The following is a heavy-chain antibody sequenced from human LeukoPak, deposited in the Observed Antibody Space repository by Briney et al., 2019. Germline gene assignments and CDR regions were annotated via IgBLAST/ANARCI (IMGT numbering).Heavy chain of an antibody. V-gene: IGHV4-39*01. Sequence: SETLSLTCTVSGGSISSSSYYWGWIHQPPGKGLEWIGSIYYSGSTYYNPSLKSRVTISVDTSKNQFSLKLSSVTAADTAVYYCARRELGIRRGDWHFDLWGRGTLVTVSS. CDR2: IYYSGST. CDR3: ARRELGIRRGDWHFDL. D-gene: IGHD7-27*01. J-gene: IGHJ2*01. CDR1: GGSISSSSYY.